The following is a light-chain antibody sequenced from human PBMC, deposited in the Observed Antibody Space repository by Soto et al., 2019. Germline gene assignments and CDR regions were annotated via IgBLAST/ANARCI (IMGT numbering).Light chain of an antibody. CDR3: QQSYSTPPT. Sequence: DIHMTQSPSSLSASVGYRVTITCRASQSISSYLNWYQQKPGKAPKLLIYAASSLQSGVPSSFSGSGSGTDFTLTISSLQPEDFATYYCQQSYSTPPTFGQGTKLEIK. V-gene: IGKV1-39*01. CDR1: QSISSY. CDR2: AAS. J-gene: IGKJ2*01.